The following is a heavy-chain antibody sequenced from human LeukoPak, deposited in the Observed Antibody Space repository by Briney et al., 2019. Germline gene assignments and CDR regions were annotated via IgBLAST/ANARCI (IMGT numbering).Heavy chain of an antibody. Sequence: GGSLKLSCAASGFTFSSYAMSWVRQAPGKGLEWVSAISGSGGSTYYADSVKGRFTISRDNSKNTLYLQMNSLRAEDTAVYYCAKENPGITMVRGVPMYYFDYWGQGTLATVSS. D-gene: IGHD3-10*01. CDR3: AKENPGITMVRGVPMYYFDY. J-gene: IGHJ4*02. CDR2: ISGSGGST. V-gene: IGHV3-23*01. CDR1: GFTFSSYA.